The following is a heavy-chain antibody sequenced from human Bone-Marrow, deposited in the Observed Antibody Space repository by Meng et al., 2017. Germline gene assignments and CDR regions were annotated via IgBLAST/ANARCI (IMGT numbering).Heavy chain of an antibody. D-gene: IGHD6-13*01. CDR2: INPKSGDT. CDR1: GYNFPDYY. V-gene: IGHV1-2*06. J-gene: IGHJ5*02. CDR3: ARRGGIAAAGNWFDP. Sequence: ASVKVSCKPSGYNFPDYYIHWVRRAPGQGLEWIGRINPKSGDTHYAQKFQARVTMTRDTSISKAYMELSSLRSEDTAVYYCARRGGIAAAGNWFDPWGQGTLVTVSS.